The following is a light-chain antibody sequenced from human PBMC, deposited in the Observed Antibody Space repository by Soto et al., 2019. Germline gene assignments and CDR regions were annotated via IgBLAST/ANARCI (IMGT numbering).Light chain of an antibody. CDR2: AAS. J-gene: IGKJ1*01. CDR1: QDISSY. Sequence: DIQLTQSPSFLSASVGDRVTITCRASQDISSYLAWYQQKPGKAPKLLIYAASTLQSGVPSRFSGSGSGTEFSLTISSLQPEDYATYYCQKYDTVPWAFGQGTKVDIK. CDR3: QKYDTVPWA. V-gene: IGKV1-9*01.